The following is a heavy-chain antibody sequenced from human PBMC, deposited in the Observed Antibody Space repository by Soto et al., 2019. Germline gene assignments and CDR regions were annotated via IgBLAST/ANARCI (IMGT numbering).Heavy chain of an antibody. CDR3: VKDNNWDGPG. CDR2: ISKDGSGT. Sequence: GGSLRLSCAASGFTFSSNGMTWVRQAPGKGLEWVSIISKDGSGTIYADSVKGRFTASRDNSKNTLYLQMNSLRVDDTAMYYCVKDNNWDGPGWGQGTPVTVYS. CDR1: GFTFSSNG. J-gene: IGHJ4*02. V-gene: IGHV3-23*01. D-gene: IGHD1-26*01.